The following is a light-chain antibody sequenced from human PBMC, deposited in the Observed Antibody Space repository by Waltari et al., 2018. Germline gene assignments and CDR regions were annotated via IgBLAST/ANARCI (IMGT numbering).Light chain of an antibody. CDR1: QSVSSY. Sequence: EIVLTQSPATLSLSPGERATLSCRASQSVSSYLAWYQQNPGQAHRLLIYDASNRATGIPARFSGSGSGTDFTLTISSLEPEDFAVYYCQQRSNWPPDTFGQGTKLEIK. CDR3: QQRSNWPPDT. J-gene: IGKJ2*01. CDR2: DAS. V-gene: IGKV3-11*01.